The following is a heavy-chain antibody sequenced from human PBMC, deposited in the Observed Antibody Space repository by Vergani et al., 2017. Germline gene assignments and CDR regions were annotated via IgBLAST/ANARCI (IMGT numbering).Heavy chain of an antibody. D-gene: IGHD5-12*01. CDR1: GFTFNHYA. CDR2: ISGSGGST. Sequence: EVQLLESGGDLVQPGGSLRLSCAASGFTFNHYAMHWVRQAPGKGLEWVSGISGSGGSTYYAGSVKGRFTISRDSSKNTLYLQMNSLSDGDTAVYYCAKANPRNSGYDYLYYYHAMDVWGQGTTVTVSS. J-gene: IGHJ6*02. CDR3: AKANPRNSGYDYLYYYHAMDV. V-gene: IGHV3-23*01.